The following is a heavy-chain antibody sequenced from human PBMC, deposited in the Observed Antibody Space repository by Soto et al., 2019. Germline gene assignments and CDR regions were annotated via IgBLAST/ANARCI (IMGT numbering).Heavy chain of an antibody. Sequence: VASVKVSCKASGHTFTSYAMHWVRQAPGQRLEWMGWINAGNGNTKYSQKFQGRVTITRDTSASTAYMELSSLRSEDTAVYYCARGLDYGDLVYYFDYWGQGTLVTVSS. J-gene: IGHJ4*02. CDR2: INAGNGNT. CDR1: GHTFTSYA. CDR3: ARGLDYGDLVYYFDY. V-gene: IGHV1-3*01. D-gene: IGHD4-17*01.